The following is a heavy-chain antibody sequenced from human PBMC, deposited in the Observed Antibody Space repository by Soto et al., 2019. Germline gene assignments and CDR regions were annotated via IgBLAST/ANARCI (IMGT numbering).Heavy chain of an antibody. CDR2: IYSTGST. D-gene: IGHD6-13*01. Sequence: NPSETLSLTCTVSSGSFSTYYWSWIRRPAGKGLEWIGRIYSTGSTLYNTSLKSRITMSVDTSKNQFSLKLSSVTAADTAVYYCAGGAAADYFDYWGQGTLVTVSS. CDR3: AGGAAADYFDY. V-gene: IGHV4-4*07. CDR1: SGSFSTYY. J-gene: IGHJ4*02.